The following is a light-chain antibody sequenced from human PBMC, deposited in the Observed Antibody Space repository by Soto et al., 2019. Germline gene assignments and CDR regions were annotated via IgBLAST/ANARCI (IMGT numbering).Light chain of an antibody. CDR3: QQYGSSSWT. J-gene: IGKJ1*01. CDR1: QSVSSSD. Sequence: EIVLTQSPGTLSLSPGERATLSCRASQSVSSSDLAWYQQKPGQAPRLLIYGASSRATGIPDRFSGSGSGTDFTLTISRLEPEDFAVYYCQQYGSSSWTFGQGTNVEIK. V-gene: IGKV3-20*01. CDR2: GAS.